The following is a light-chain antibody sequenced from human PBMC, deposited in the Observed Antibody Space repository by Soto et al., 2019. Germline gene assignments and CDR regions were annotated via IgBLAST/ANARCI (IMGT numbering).Light chain of an antibody. Sequence: EIVLTQSPATLSLSPGERATLSCRASQSARSYLAWYQQKPGQAPRLLIYDVSTRATGIPARFSGSGSGTDFSLTISSLEPEDFAVYYCQLRSSWPLTFGGGTKVEIK. J-gene: IGKJ4*01. CDR3: QLRSSWPLT. CDR2: DVS. V-gene: IGKV3-11*01. CDR1: QSARSY.